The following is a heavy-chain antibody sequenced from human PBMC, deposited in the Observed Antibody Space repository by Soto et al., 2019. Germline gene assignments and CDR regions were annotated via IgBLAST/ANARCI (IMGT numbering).Heavy chain of an antibody. V-gene: IGHV3-72*01. CDR3: VRSAVTSTPYYFDF. CDR1: GFTFSDHY. D-gene: IGHD4-17*01. J-gene: IGHJ4*02. Sequence: PGGSLRLSCAASGFTFSDHYMDWVRQAPGKGLEWVGRIRNKANSYTTEYVASVKGRFSISRDDSKNSLYLQMNSLKIEDTAVYYCVRSAVTSTPYYFDFWGQGTLVTVSS. CDR2: IRNKANSYTT.